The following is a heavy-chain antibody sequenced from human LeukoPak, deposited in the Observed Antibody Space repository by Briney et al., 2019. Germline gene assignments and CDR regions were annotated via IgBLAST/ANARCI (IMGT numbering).Heavy chain of an antibody. J-gene: IGHJ4*02. CDR2: IYYSGST. V-gene: IGHV4-39*07. Sequence: SETLSLTCTVSGGSISSSSYYWGWIRQPPGKGLEWIGSIYYSGSTYYNPSLKSRVTISVDTSKNQFSLKLSSVTAADTAVYYCARDGGATPHRNWGQGTLVTVSS. CDR1: GGSISSSSYY. D-gene: IGHD1-26*01. CDR3: ARDGGATPHRN.